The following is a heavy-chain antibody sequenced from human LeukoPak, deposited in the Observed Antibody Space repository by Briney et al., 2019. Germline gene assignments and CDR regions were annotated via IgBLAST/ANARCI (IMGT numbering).Heavy chain of an antibody. V-gene: IGHV1-46*01. Sequence: ASVKVSCTASGYTFTAYYMHWVRQAPGQGLEWMGMTDPTGGSTTYAQTFKGRVTMTRDTSTSTVYMELSSLRSQDTAVYYCARGAWQFNQVAWFDPWGQGTLVIVSS. D-gene: IGHD2-21*01. CDR1: GYTFTAYY. J-gene: IGHJ5*02. CDR2: TDPTGGST. CDR3: ARGAWQFNQVAWFDP.